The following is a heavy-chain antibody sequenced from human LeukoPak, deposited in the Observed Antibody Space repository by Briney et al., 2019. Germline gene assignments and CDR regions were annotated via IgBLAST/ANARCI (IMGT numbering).Heavy chain of an antibody. J-gene: IGHJ5*02. Sequence: SETLSLTCTVSGYSISSGYYWGWIRQPPGKGLEWIGEINHSGSTNYNPSLKSRVTISVDTSKNQFSLKLSSVTAADTAVYYCARVPPRIRRGVIYYWFDPWGQGTLVTVSS. CDR1: GYSISSGYY. CDR2: INHSGST. D-gene: IGHD3-10*01. CDR3: ARVPPRIRRGVIYYWFDP. V-gene: IGHV4-38-2*02.